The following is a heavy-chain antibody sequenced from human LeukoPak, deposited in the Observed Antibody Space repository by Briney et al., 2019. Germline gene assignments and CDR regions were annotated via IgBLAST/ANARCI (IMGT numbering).Heavy chain of an antibody. Sequence: PSEALSLTCTVSGGSISSSSYYWGWIRQPPGKGLEWIGSIYYSGSTYYNPSLKSRVTISVDTSKNQFSLKLSSVTAADTAVYYCARLYYDSSGYNYYYYYYYMDVWGKGTTVTVSS. CDR2: IYYSGST. D-gene: IGHD3-22*01. J-gene: IGHJ6*03. CDR1: GGSISSSSYY. CDR3: ARLYYDSSGYNYYYYYYYMDV. V-gene: IGHV4-39*01.